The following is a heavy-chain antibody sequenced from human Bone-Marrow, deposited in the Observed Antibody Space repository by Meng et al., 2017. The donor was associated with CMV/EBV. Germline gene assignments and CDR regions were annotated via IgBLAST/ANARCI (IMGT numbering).Heavy chain of an antibody. CDR2: INYSGST. D-gene: IGHD6-6*01. Sequence: TVSGGSIPTPNYNWGWIRQPPGMGLEWIGSINYSGSTSYNVSLESRVIISVDMSKNQFSLKLSSVTAADTAVYYCAREAAARPWWFDPWGQGTLVTVSS. CDR1: GGSIPTPNYN. J-gene: IGHJ5*02. CDR3: AREAAARPWWFDP. V-gene: IGHV4-39*07.